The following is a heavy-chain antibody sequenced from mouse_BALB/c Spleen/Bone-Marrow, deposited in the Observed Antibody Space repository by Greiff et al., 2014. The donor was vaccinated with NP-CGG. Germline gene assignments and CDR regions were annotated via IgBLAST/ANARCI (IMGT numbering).Heavy chain of an antibody. D-gene: IGHD1-1*01. J-gene: IGHJ1*01. V-gene: IGHV1-9*01. CDR1: GYTFSSYW. CDR3: AGGGVGGGYWYFDV. Sequence: QVQLQQPGAELTKPGASVKISCKATGYTFSSYWIEWVKQRPGHGLEWIGEILPGSGSTNYNEKFKGKATFTADTSSNTAYMQPSSLTSEVSAVYYGAGGGVGGGYWYFDVWGAGTTVTVSS. CDR2: ILPGSGST.